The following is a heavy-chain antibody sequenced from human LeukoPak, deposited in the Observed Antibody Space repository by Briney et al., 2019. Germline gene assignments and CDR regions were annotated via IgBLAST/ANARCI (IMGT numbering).Heavy chain of an antibody. V-gene: IGHV4-59*01. CDR2: IYYSGRV. CDR1: SGSISGYY. CDR3: ARFISRWYFDL. D-gene: IGHD3-16*02. J-gene: IGHJ2*01. Sequence: SETLSLTCTVSSGSISGYYWSWVRQPPGKGLEWIGYIYYSGRVNYNSSLESRVTISVDTSKNPSSLRLSSVSAADTAVYYCARFISRWYFDLWGRGALVTVSS.